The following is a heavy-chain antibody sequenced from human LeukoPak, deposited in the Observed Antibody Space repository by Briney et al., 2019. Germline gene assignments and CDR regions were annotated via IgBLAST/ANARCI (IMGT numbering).Heavy chain of an antibody. CDR2: ISGSGAMT. V-gene: IGHV3-23*01. D-gene: IGHD3-10*01. CDR3: VKDRVDGSGSQFDS. Sequence: GGSLRLSCAASGFTFSAYWMSWVRQAPGKGLEWVSSISGSGAMTYYADSVKGRFTISRDNAMDTLYLQMNSLRADDTAVYYCVKDRVDGSGSQFDSWGQGSLVIVSS. J-gene: IGHJ4*02. CDR1: GFTFSAYW.